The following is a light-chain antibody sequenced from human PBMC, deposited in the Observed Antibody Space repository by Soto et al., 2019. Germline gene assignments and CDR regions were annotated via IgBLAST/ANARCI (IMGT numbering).Light chain of an antibody. V-gene: IGKV1-39*01. CDR1: QSISRY. CDR2: AES. CDR3: QQSYSTPRT. J-gene: IGKJ4*01. Sequence: DIQMTQSPSSLSASVGDRVTITCRASQSISRYLNWYQQKPGQAPKILIYAESSLQSGVTSRFSGGGSGSAFSLTISSLQPEDFATYYCQQSYSTPRTVGGGTNAEIK.